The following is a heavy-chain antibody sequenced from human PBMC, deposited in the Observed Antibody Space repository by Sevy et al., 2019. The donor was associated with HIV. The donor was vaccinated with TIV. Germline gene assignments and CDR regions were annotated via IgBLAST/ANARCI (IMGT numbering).Heavy chain of an antibody. J-gene: IGHJ4*02. D-gene: IGHD2-15*01. Sequence: ASVKVSCKASGYLFTSYRITWVRQAPGKRLELVGWISPHNGDTNYAQRVQDRVTMIRDTSTTTAYMELRSLTSDDSAVYYCARAYCSGGRCYSLAYWGQGTLVTVSS. CDR1: GYLFTSYR. CDR2: ISPHNGDT. V-gene: IGHV1-18*01. CDR3: ARAYCSGGRCYSLAY.